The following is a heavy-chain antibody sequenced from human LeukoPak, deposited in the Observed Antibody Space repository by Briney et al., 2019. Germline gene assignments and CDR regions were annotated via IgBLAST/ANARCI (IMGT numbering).Heavy chain of an antibody. Sequence: PSETLSLTCAVYGGSFSGYYWSWIRHPPGKGLEWIGEINHSGSTNYNPSLKSRVTISVDTSKNQFSLKLSSVTAADTAVYYCARAYYYYYMDVSGKGTTVTVSS. CDR3: ARAYYYYYMDV. J-gene: IGHJ6*03. CDR2: INHSGST. CDR1: GGSFSGYY. V-gene: IGHV4-34*01.